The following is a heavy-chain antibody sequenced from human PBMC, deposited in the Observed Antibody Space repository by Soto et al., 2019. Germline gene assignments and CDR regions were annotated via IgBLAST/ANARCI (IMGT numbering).Heavy chain of an antibody. CDR2: IKSKNDGGTT. D-gene: IGHD6-13*01. J-gene: IGHJ4*02. CDR1: GFTFSNSW. Sequence: GGSLRLSCAASGFTFSNSWMNWVRQAPGKGLEWVGRIKSKNDGGTTDYAATVKGRFTISRDDSKNTLYLQMNSLKTEETAVYYCSWVAIAAARTGYWGQGTLVTVSS. CDR3: SWVAIAAARTGY. V-gene: IGHV3-15*07.